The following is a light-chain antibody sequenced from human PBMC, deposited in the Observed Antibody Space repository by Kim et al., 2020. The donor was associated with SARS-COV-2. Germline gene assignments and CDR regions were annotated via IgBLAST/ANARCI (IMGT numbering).Light chain of an antibody. CDR1: VLAKKY. CDR3: YSAADNNQGV. V-gene: IGLV3-27*01. CDR2: KDS. J-gene: IGLJ2*01. Sequence: PGQTARITCPGDVLAKKYARWFQQKPGQAPVLVIYKDSERPSGIPERFSGSSSGTTVTLTISGAQVEDEADYYCYSAADNNQGVFGGGTQLTVL.